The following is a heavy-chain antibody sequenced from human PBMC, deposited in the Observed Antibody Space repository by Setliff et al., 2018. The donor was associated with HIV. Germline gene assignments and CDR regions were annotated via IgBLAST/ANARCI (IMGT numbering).Heavy chain of an antibody. J-gene: IGHJ3*02. CDR1: GFPISNNNW. D-gene: IGHD3-10*01. V-gene: IGHV4-28*01. Sequence: PSETLSLTCGVSGFPISNNNWWAWIRQSPGKGLEWIGYISYSGSAHYNPALESRVTLSLDTPKNQFSLSLTSLTARDTAVYFCARSKSDWFGSAFDIWGQGTLVT. CDR2: ISYSGSA. CDR3: ARSKSDWFGSAFDI.